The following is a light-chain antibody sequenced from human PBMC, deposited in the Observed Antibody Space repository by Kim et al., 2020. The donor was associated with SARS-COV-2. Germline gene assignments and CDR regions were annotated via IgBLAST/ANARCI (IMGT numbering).Light chain of an antibody. Sequence: PEQSVTISCTGTSSDVGGYNFVPWYQQHPGKAPKLMIYEVSKRPSGVPDRFSGSKSGNTASLTVSGLQAEDEADYYCSSYAGSNNVFGTGTKVTVL. CDR1: SSDVGGYNF. V-gene: IGLV2-8*01. CDR2: EVS. CDR3: SSYAGSNNV. J-gene: IGLJ1*01.